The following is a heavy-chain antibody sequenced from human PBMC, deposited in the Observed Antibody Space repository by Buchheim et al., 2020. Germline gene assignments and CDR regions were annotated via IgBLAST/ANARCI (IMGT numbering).Heavy chain of an antibody. Sequence: QVQLVESGGGVVQPGRSLRLSCAASGFTFSSYGMHWVRQAPGKGLEWVAVIWYDGSNKYYADSVKGRFTISRDNSKNTLYLQMNSLRAEDTAVYYCARGRAFPYYYGMDVWGQGTT. CDR2: IWYDGSNK. CDR1: GFTFSSYG. J-gene: IGHJ6*02. D-gene: IGHD3-16*01. V-gene: IGHV3-33*01. CDR3: ARGRAFPYYYGMDV.